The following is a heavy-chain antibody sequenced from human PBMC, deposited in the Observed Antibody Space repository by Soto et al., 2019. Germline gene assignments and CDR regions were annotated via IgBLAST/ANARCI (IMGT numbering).Heavy chain of an antibody. J-gene: IGHJ4*02. CDR2: IRSKANTYAT. CDR3: TRWAASDDQGDYPVLYN. CDR1: GFTFSASA. D-gene: IGHD4-17*01. V-gene: IGHV3-73*01. Sequence: EVQLVESGGGLVQPGGSLTLSCAASGFTFSASAMHWVRQASGKGLEWLGRIRSKANTYATAYAASVKGRFTISRDDSKTTAYLQMNSLKTEDTAVYYCTRWAASDDQGDYPVLYNWGLGTLVIVSS.